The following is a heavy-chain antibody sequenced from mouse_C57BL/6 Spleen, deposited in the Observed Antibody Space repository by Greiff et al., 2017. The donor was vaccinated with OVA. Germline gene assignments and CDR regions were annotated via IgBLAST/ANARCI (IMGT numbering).Heavy chain of an antibody. CDR2: ISYDGSN. CDR3: AREGNWVDY. D-gene: IGHD4-1*01. CDR1: GYSITSGYY. V-gene: IGHV3-6*01. Sequence: DVQLQESGPGLVKPSQSLSLTCSVTGYSITSGYYWNWIRQFPGNQLEWMGYISYDGSNNYNPSLNNLISITQDTSKVQLFLKLNSVTTEDTATYYCAREGNWVDYWGQGTTLTVSS. J-gene: IGHJ2*01.